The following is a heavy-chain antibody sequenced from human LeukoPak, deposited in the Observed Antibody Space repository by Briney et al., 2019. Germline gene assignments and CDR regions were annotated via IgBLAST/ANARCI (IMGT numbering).Heavy chain of an antibody. Sequence: SETLSLTCTVSGGSISSGGYYWSWIRQHPGTGLEWIGYIYYSGSTYYNPSLKSRVTISVDTSKNQFSLKLSSVTAADTAVYYCARYCSGGSCYSGFDYWGQGTLVTVSS. CDR1: GGSISSGGYY. CDR3: ARYCSGGSCYSGFDY. D-gene: IGHD2-15*01. J-gene: IGHJ4*02. V-gene: IGHV4-31*03. CDR2: IYYSGST.